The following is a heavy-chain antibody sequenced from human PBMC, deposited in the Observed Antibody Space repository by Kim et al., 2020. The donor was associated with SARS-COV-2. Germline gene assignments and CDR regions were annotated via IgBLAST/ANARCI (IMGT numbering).Heavy chain of an antibody. J-gene: IGHJ4*02. CDR1: GFTFSSYA. Sequence: GSLRLSCAASGFTFSSYAMSWVRQAPGKGLEWVSAISGSGGSTYYADSVKGRFTISRDNSKNTLYLQMNSLRAEDTAVYYCAKVVGATPYFDYWGQGTLVTVSS. V-gene: IGHV3-23*01. CDR2: ISGSGGST. CDR3: AKVVGATPYFDY. D-gene: IGHD1-26*01.